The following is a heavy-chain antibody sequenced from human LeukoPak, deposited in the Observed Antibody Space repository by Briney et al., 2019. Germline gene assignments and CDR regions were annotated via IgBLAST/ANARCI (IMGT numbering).Heavy chain of an antibody. CDR1: GYTFTGYY. J-gene: IGHJ4*02. CDR2: INPKSGGT. D-gene: IGHD6-13*01. Sequence: ASVKVSCKASGYTFTGYYTHWVRQAPGQGLEWMGWINPKSGGTNYAQKFQGRVTMTRDMSIGTAYMELSRLRSDDTAVYYCARYSSSWYYSDYWGQGTLVTVSS. V-gene: IGHV1-2*02. CDR3: ARYSSSWYYSDY.